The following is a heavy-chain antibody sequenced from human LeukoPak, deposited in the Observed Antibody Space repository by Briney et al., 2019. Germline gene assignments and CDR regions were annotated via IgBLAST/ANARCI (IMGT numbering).Heavy chain of an antibody. D-gene: IGHD5-24*01. V-gene: IGHV3-21*01. CDR1: GFTFSSYS. J-gene: IGHJ4*02. CDR3: ARFSIRDGPNDY. Sequence: PGGSLRLSCAASGFTFSSYSMNWVRQAPGKGLEWVSSISSSSSYIYYADSVKGRFTISRDNAKNSLYLQMNSLRAEDTAVYYCARFSIRDGPNDYWGQGTLVTVSS. CDR2: ISSSSSYI.